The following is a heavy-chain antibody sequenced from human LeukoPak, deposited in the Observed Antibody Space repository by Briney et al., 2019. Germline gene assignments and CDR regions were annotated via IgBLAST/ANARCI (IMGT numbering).Heavy chain of an antibody. CDR2: IYYSGST. J-gene: IGHJ5*02. CDR1: GGSISSYY. D-gene: IGHD1-7*01. V-gene: IGHV4-59*01. Sequence: SETLSLTCTVSGGSISSYYWSWIRQPPGKGLEWIGYIYYSGSTNYNPSLKSRVTISVDTSKNQFSLKLSSVTAADTAVYYCARGSITGTTGVWFDPWGQGTLVTVSS. CDR3: ARGSITGTTGVWFDP.